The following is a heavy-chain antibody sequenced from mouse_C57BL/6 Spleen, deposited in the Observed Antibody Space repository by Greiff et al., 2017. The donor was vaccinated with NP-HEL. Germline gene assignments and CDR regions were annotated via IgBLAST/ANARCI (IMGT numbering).Heavy chain of an antibody. CDR3: ARGALRSLDY. V-gene: IGHV1-12*01. Sequence: QSGAELVRPGASVKMSCKASGYTFTSYILHWVKPTPRQGLAWIGAIYPGNGDTSYNQKFKGKATLTVDKSSSTAYMQRSSLTSEDSAVYFCARGALRSLDYWGQGTTLTVSS. J-gene: IGHJ2*01. D-gene: IGHD1-1*01. CDR1: GYTFTSYI. CDR2: IYPGNGDT.